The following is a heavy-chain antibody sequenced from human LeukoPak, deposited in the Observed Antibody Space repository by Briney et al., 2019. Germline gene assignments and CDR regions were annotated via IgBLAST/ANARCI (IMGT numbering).Heavy chain of an antibody. CDR3: ARCTSTSCYNFDY. J-gene: IGHJ4*02. V-gene: IGHV4-30-4*01. Sequence: KTSETLSLTCTVSGGSISSGDYYWSWIRQPPGKGLEWIGYIYYSGSTYYNPSLKSRVTISLDTSKNQFSLKLNSVTAADTAVYYCARCTSTSCYNFDYWGQGALVTVSS. CDR1: GGSISSGDYY. CDR2: IYYSGST. D-gene: IGHD2-2*02.